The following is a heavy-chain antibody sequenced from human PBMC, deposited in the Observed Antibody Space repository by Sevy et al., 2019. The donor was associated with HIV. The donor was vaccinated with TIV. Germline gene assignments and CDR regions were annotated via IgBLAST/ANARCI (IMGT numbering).Heavy chain of an antibody. V-gene: IGHV3-11*05. D-gene: IGHD3-10*01. CDR3: AKGMGQIYYGSGSYYGGLYYYGMDV. Sequence: GGSLRLSCAASGFTFSDYNMAWVRQAPGKGLEWVSYITSRSSNIHYADSVKGRFTISRDNAKNSLFLQMNSLRAEDTALYYCAKGMGQIYYGSGSYYGGLYYYGMDVWGQGTTVTVSS. J-gene: IGHJ6*02. CDR1: GFTFSDYN. CDR2: ITSRSSNI.